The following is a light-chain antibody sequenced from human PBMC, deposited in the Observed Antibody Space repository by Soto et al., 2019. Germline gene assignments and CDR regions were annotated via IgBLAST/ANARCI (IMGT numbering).Light chain of an antibody. V-gene: IGKV1-12*01. CDR2: ASS. CDR1: QGIVSW. CDR3: QQANTFPFT. Sequence: DIQMTQSPSSVSASVGDSVTITCRASQGIVSWLAWYQQKPGKAPKLLIYASSSLQSGVPSRFSGSGSGTEFALTISSLQPEDFATYYFQQANTFPFTFGGGTKVEIK. J-gene: IGKJ4*01.